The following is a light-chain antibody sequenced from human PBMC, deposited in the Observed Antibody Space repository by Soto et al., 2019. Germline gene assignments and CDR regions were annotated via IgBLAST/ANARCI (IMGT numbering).Light chain of an antibody. J-gene: IGKJ4*01. V-gene: IGKV2-24*01. Sequence: DVVLTQTPLSSPVTLGQPASISCRSSRSLEHSDGNTYLSWLHQRPGQPPRLLLYKISNRFSGGPNRIRGHGARKEFPLEISRVGTGEGGNYFWLATKPFPPPFRGGTKGEI. CDR2: KIS. CDR1: RSLEHSDGNTY. CDR3: LATKPFPPP.